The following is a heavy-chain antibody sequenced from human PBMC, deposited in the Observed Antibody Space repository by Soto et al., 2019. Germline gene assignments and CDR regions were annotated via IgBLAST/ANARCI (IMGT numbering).Heavy chain of an antibody. D-gene: IGHD4-17*01. V-gene: IGHV3-48*03. CDR2: ITSSSDAI. CDR1: GFPFRSYE. J-gene: IGHJ6*02. CDR3: AILDFGDYLLSYGVDV. Sequence: EVQLVESGGALVHPGGSLRLSCAVSGFPFRSYEMNWVRQAPGKGPEWVSYITSSSDAIYYAASVKGRFTVSRDNAQNSLYLQMNSLRAEDTAVYYCAILDFGDYLLSYGVDVWGQGTTVTVSS.